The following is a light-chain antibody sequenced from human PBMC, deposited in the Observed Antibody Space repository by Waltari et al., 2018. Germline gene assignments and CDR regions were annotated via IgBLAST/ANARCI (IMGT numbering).Light chain of an antibody. CDR3: QQYSSESYT. CDR1: QSIGYG. CDR2: TAS. Sequence: DIQMTQSPSTLSASVGDRVTITCRASQSIGYGVAWYQQKPGKAPKLLIQTASSLQGGIPSRFGGSGSGTEFTLTISSLQPDDSATYHCQQYSSESYTFGQGTKLEIK. J-gene: IGKJ2*01. V-gene: IGKV1-5*03.